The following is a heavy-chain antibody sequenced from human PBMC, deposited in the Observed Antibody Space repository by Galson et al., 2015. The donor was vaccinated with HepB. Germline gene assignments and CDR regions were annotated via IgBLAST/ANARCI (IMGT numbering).Heavy chain of an antibody. J-gene: IGHJ4*02. D-gene: IGHD2-2*01. CDR2: ISSSSSYI. Sequence: SLRLSCAASGFTFSSYSMNWVRQAPGKGLEWVSSISSSSSYIYYADSVKGRFTISRDNAKNSLYLQMNSLRAEDTAVYYCARVVSSSTSSRSYYFDYWGQGTLVTVSS. V-gene: IGHV3-21*01. CDR3: ARVVSSSTSSRSYYFDY. CDR1: GFTFSSYS.